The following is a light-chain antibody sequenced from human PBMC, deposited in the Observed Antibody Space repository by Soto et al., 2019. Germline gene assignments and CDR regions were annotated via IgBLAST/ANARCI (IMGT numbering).Light chain of an antibody. V-gene: IGKV1-39*01. CDR1: QTIDRS. J-gene: IGKJ3*01. Sequence: DVQMTQSPPSLSASVGDRVTITCRASQTIDRSLNWYQQKPGKAPKLLIYDASNLQSGVPSRCIGSGSGPDFTLTITSLQPDDFATYYCQQCQSLPLTFGPGTKVDIK. CDR2: DAS. CDR3: QQCQSLPLT.